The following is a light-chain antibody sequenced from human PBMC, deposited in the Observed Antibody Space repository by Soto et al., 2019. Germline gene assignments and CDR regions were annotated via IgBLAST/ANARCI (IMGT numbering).Light chain of an antibody. J-gene: IGLJ1*01. CDR3: GSWDSSLSDYV. CDR1: SSNIGGNS. V-gene: IGLV1-51*01. Sequence: QSVLTQPPSVSAAPGQRVTISCSGSSSNIGGNSVSWYQQLPGTAPKPLIYDDDKRPSGIPDRFSGSKSGTSATLGITGFQTGDEADYYCGSWDSSLSDYVLGNGTKVT. CDR2: DDD.